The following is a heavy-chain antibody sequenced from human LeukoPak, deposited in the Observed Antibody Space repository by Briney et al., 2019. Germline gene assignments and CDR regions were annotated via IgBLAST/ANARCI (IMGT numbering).Heavy chain of an antibody. V-gene: IGHV4-59*02. CDR3: VREKGPYGPGISYTTDAFDI. J-gene: IGHJ3*02. CDR1: GDSVNKFY. D-gene: IGHD3-10*01. Sequence: PSETLSLTCNVSGDSVNKFYWTWIRQTPGKGLEWIGYVYYSGSTNYNPSLKSRVTISIDTSRNQFSLNLRSVTAADTAVYYCVREKGPYGPGISYTTDAFDIWGQGTVVTVSS. CDR2: VYYSGST.